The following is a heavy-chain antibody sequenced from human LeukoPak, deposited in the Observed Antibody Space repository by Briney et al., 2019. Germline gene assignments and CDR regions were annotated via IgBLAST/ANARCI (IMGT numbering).Heavy chain of an antibody. J-gene: IGHJ4*02. D-gene: IGHD3-22*01. CDR3: ARAYERPYYFDY. V-gene: IGHV3-72*01. CDR1: GFTFSDHY. CDR2: TRNKANSYTT. Sequence: GGSLRLSCAASGFTFSDHYMDWVRQAPGEGLEWVGRTRNKANSYTTEYAVSVKGRFTISRDDSKNPLYLQMNSLKTEDTAVYYCARAYERPYYFDYWGQGTLVTVSS.